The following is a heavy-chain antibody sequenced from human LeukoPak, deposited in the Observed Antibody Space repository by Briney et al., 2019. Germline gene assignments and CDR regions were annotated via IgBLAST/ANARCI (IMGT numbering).Heavy chain of an antibody. J-gene: IGHJ3*02. Sequence: GASVKVSCKASEYTFTAYYIHWVRQAPGQGLEWVGRINPNTGVTNYAQKFQDRVTMTRDTSISTAYMELSRLRSDDTAVYYCATPGEPYSSSWGAFDIWGQGTMVTVSS. CDR1: EYTFTAYY. D-gene: IGHD6-13*01. V-gene: IGHV1-2*06. CDR3: ATPGEPYSSSWGAFDI. CDR2: INPNTGVT.